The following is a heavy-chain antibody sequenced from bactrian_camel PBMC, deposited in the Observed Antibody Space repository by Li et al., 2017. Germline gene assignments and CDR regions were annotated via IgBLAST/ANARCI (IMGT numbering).Heavy chain of an antibody. CDR3: VADLPPRVCSSDPLVHRQYNY. Sequence: HVQLVESGGGSVQAGGSLRLSCAASGYINSTYCMGWFRQVPGKEREGVATIWTGADTTYYADSVKGRFTISQDKAKNQVSLQMTNLNAEDTATYFCVADLPPRVCSSDPLVHRQYNYWGQGTQVTVS. V-gene: IGHV3S54*01. CDR2: IWTGADTT. J-gene: IGHJ4*01. D-gene: IGHD4*01. CDR1: GYINSTYC.